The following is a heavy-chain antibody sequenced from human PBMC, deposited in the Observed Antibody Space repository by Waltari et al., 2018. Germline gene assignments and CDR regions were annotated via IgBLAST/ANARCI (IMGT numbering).Heavy chain of an antibody. Sequence: QLQLQESGPGLVKPSETLSLTCTVPSGAISSSGYYWGWIRQPPGKGLEWMGSIYCSGNTYYNPSLKNRVTISLDTSKNQFSLKVTSVTAADTAVYYCAKVWKNYRTDYWGQGTLVTVSS. CDR2: IYCSGNT. V-gene: IGHV4-39*07. D-gene: IGHD3-16*02. CDR3: AKVWKNYRTDY. CDR1: SGAISSSGYY. J-gene: IGHJ4*02.